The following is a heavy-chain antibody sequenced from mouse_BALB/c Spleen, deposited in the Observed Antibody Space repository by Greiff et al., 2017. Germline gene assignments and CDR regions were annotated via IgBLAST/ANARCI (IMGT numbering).Heavy chain of an antibody. CDR2: INPSTGYT. Sequence: VQLQQSGAELAKPGASVKMSCKASGYTFTSYWMHWVKQRPGQGLEWIGYINPSTGYTEYNQKFKDKATLTADKSSSTAYMQLSSLTSEDSAVYYCARSVYYGSSYYAMDYWGQGTSVTVSS. V-gene: IGHV1-7*01. J-gene: IGHJ4*01. CDR3: ARSVYYGSSYYAMDY. CDR1: GYTFTSYW. D-gene: IGHD2-1*01.